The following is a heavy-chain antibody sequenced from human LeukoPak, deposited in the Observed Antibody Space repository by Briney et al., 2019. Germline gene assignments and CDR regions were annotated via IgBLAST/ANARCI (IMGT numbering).Heavy chain of an antibody. CDR1: GFTFDDYG. V-gene: IGHV3-20*04. D-gene: IGHD6-19*01. J-gene: IGHJ3*02. CDR2: INWSGGST. Sequence: PGGXLXXXCVAXGFTFDDYGMXWVRQAPGQGLEXVSGINWSGGSTVYADSVKGRFTISRDNAKNSLYLQMNTLRAEDTALYYCARDAGYSGDRYDAFDIWGQGTLVTVSS. CDR3: ARDAGYSGDRYDAFDI.